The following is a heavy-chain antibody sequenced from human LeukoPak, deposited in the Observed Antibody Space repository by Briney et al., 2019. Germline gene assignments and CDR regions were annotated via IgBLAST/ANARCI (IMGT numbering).Heavy chain of an antibody. CDR2: IYHSGST. Sequence: SETLSLTCTVSGYSISSGYYWGWIRQPPGKGLEWIGSIYHSGSTNYNPSLKSRVTISVDTSKNKFSLKLSSVTAADTAVYYCARGYDSSGYIYYYYYMDVWGKGTTVTVSS. J-gene: IGHJ6*03. CDR3: ARGYDSSGYIYYYYYMDV. D-gene: IGHD3-22*01. V-gene: IGHV4-38-2*02. CDR1: GYSISSGYY.